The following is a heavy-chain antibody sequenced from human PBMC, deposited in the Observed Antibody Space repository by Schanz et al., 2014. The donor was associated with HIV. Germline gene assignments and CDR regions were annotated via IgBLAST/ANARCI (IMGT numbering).Heavy chain of an antibody. J-gene: IGHJ6*02. V-gene: IGHV3-30*18. D-gene: IGHD3-22*01. Sequence: QVQLVESGGGVVQPRRSLRLSCAASGFSFNNYGMHWVRQAPGKGLEWLAVISYDGRNKKFANSVKGRFTISRDNSKNTVYLQAKSLRPEDTAVYYCAKDRNQYDSRYIGKGNYYYYYGMDVWGQGTTVTVS. CDR3: AKDRNQYDSRYIGKGNYYYYYGMDV. CDR2: ISYDGRNK. CDR1: GFSFNNYG.